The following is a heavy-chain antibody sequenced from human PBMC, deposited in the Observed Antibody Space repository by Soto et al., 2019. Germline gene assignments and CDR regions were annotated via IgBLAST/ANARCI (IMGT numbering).Heavy chain of an antibody. CDR2: IYYSGRT. Sequence: QVQLQESGPGLVRPSETLSLTCSISGGSISDYQWNWIRQPPGKGLEWIGYIYYSGRTNYHPYLKSRVTIALDTSTKQFSLRLTSVTAADTAVYYCARMRGLGEISPYVDYWGHGTLVTLSS. J-gene: IGHJ4*01. D-gene: IGHD3-16*02. CDR3: ARMRGLGEISPYVDY. V-gene: IGHV4-59*01. CDR1: GGSISDYQ.